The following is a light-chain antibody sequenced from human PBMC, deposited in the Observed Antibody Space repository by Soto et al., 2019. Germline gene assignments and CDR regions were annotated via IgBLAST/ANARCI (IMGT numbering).Light chain of an antibody. CDR3: LHHTTFLT. J-gene: IGKJ4*01. CDR2: AAT. V-gene: IGKV1-17*03. Sequence: DLQMTQSPSSLSASVGDRVTITCRASQGVGTYLAWFQQKPGKVPKRLIFAATSLQGGVPTRSRSSGSRKEFIITIRSLSQEDFANYYYLHHTTFLTFGGGTRLDIK. CDR1: QGVGTY.